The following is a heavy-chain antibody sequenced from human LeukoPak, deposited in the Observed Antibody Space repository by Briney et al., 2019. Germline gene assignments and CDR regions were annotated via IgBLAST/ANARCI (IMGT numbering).Heavy chain of an antibody. CDR1: GGTFSSYA. V-gene: IGHV1-69*05. CDR3: ATDDSGSYPDFDY. CDR2: IIPIFGTA. J-gene: IGHJ4*02. Sequence: SVKVSCKASGGTFSSYAISWVRQAPGQGLEWMGGIIPIFGTANYAQKFQGRVTITTDESTSTAYMELSSLRSEDTAVYYCATDDSGSYPDFDYWGQGTLVTVAS. D-gene: IGHD1-26*01.